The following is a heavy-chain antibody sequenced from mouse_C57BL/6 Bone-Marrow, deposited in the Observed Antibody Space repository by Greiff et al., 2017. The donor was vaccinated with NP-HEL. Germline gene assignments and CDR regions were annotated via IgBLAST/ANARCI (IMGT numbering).Heavy chain of an antibody. J-gene: IGHJ4*01. CDR1: GYTFTSYW. CDR3: AIMITTRGYYAMDY. V-gene: IGHV1-64*01. D-gene: IGHD2-4*01. Sequence: QVQLQQPGAELVKPGASVKLSCKASGYTFTSYWMHWVKQRPGQGLEWIGMIHPNSGSTNYNEKFKSKATLTVDKSSSTAYMQLSSLTSEDSAVYYCAIMITTRGYYAMDYWGQGTSVTVSS. CDR2: IHPNSGST.